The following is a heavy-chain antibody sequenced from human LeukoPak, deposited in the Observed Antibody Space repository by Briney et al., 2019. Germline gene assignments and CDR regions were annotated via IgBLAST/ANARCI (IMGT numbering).Heavy chain of an antibody. CDR2: ISGSGGST. V-gene: IGHV3-23*01. D-gene: IGHD5-18*01. CDR3: AKGEDVDTAMDY. CDR1: GFTFSSYA. Sequence: GGSLRLSCAASGFTFSSYAMSWVRQAPGKGLEWVSAISGSGGSTYYADSVKGRFTISRDNSKNALYLQMNSLRAEDTAVYYCAKGEDVDTAMDYWGQGTLVTVSS. J-gene: IGHJ4*02.